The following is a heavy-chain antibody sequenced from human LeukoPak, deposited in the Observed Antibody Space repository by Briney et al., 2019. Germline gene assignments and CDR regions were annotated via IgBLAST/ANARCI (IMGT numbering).Heavy chain of an antibody. D-gene: IGHD1-1*01. V-gene: IGHV3-66*01. CDR3: ARARSLPWSVGTNGPYNWFDP. Sequence: PGGSLRLSCATSGFTVSTNYMSWVRQAPGKGLEWVSVIYCGGSTYYADSVKDRFTIARDNSKNTLYLQMTSLRAEDTAVYYCARARSLPWSVGTNGPYNWFDPWGQGTLVTVSS. CDR2: IYCGGST. J-gene: IGHJ5*02. CDR1: GFTVSTNY.